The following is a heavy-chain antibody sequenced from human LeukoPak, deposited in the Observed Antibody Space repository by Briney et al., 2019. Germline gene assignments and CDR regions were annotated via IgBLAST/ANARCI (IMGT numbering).Heavy chain of an antibody. Sequence: PSETLSLTCAVSGSSISSNNWWGWIRQPPGKALEWIGYIYYSGSIYYNPSLKSRVTMSVDTSKNQFSLKLRSVTAVDTAVYYCARKFPSIFYMDVWGKGTTVTVSS. CDR1: GSSISSNNW. D-gene: IGHD3-9*01. V-gene: IGHV4-28*05. J-gene: IGHJ6*03. CDR2: IYYSGSI. CDR3: ARKFPSIFYMDV.